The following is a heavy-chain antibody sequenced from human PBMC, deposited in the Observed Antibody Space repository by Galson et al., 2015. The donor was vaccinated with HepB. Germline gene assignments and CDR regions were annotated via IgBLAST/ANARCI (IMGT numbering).Heavy chain of an antibody. CDR3: ARWSGYSSGWHATGSFDY. Sequence: PALVKPTQTLTLTCTFSGFSLSTSGVCVSWIRQPPGKALEWLARIDWDDDKYYSTSLKTRLTISKDTSKNQVVLTMTNMDPVDTATYYCARWSGYSSGWHATGSFDYWGQGTLVTVSS. D-gene: IGHD6-19*01. CDR2: IDWDDDK. V-gene: IGHV2-70*11. CDR1: GFSLSTSGVC. J-gene: IGHJ4*02.